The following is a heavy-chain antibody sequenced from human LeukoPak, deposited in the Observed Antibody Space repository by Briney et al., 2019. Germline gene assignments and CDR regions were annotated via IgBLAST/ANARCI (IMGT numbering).Heavy chain of an antibody. V-gene: IGHV6-1*01. D-gene: IGHD6-19*01. CDR3: ARSRVAVAGGGCDY. J-gene: IGHJ4*02. Sequence: SQTLSLTCALSGDSFSTNSATWGWVRQAPWRGLEWLGRTYYRSKLYSEYPVSVKSRVTLNAETSKNQFSLQLSSVTAEDTAVYYCARSRVAVAGGGCDYWGQGTLVTVSS. CDR2: TYYRSKLYS. CDR1: GDSFSTNSAT.